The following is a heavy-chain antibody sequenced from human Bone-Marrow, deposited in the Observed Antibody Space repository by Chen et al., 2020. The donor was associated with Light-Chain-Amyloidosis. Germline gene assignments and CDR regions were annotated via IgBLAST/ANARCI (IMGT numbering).Heavy chain of an antibody. CDR2: MPTDVTKT. CDR3: ARDRGRFSYNRGGLDS. CDR1: GFTLNTYW. Sequence: EVQLVESGGALVPPGGSLRLSCAASGFTLNTYWMHWVRQPPGGGLVWVARMPTDVTKTVYADSVKGRFTVSRDDAKNTLYLEMNSLRVEDTGLYFCARDRGRFSYNRGGLDSWGQGTLVTVSS. J-gene: IGHJ4*02. V-gene: IGHV3-74*01. D-gene: IGHD3-10*01.